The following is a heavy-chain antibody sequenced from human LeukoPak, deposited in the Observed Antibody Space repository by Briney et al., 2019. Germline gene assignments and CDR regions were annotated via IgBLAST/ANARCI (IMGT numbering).Heavy chain of an antibody. J-gene: IGHJ4*02. CDR2: SGSGGST. D-gene: IGHD4-11*01. CDR3: ARERYSNYVGSLDY. V-gene: IGHV3-23*01. Sequence: GGSLRLSCAASGFTFSSYAMSWVRQAPGKGLEWVSLSGSGGSTYYADSVKGRFTISRDNSKNTLYLQMNSLRAEDTAVYYCARERYSNYVGSLDYWGQGTLVTVSS. CDR1: GFTFSSYA.